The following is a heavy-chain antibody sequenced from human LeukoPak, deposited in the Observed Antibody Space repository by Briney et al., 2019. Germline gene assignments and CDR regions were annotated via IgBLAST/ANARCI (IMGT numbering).Heavy chain of an antibody. CDR1: GFTFSTHA. CDR2: IPYDGSTK. V-gene: IGHV3-30*18. J-gene: IGHJ3*02. Sequence: GRSLRLSCAASGFTFSTHAMHWVRQAPGKGLEWVAVIPYDGSTKFYADSVRGRFTISRDNSKSTLYLLMNSLGAEDTAVYYCAKDRVGSFQNDAFNIWGQGTMVTVSS. CDR3: AKDRVGSFQNDAFNI. D-gene: IGHD1-26*01.